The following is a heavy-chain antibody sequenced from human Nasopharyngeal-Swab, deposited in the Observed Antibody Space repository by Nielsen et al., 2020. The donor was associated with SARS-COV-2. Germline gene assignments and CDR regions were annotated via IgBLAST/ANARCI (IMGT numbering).Heavy chain of an antibody. D-gene: IGHD5-18*01. CDR2: IDPSDSYT. J-gene: IGHJ4*02. CDR3: ARVKDTAMVKFIDY. V-gene: IGHV5-10-1*01. Sequence: GESLKVSCKGSGYSFTSYWISWARQMPGKGLEWMGRIDPSDSYTNYSPSFQGHVTISADKSISTAYLQWSSLKASDTAMYYCARVKDTAMVKFIDYWGQGTLVTVSS. CDR1: GYSFTSYW.